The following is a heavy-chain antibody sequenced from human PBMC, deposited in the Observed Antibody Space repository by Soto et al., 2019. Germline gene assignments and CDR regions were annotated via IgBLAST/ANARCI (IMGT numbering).Heavy chain of an antibody. CDR3: VKEKCFGGVRKGMDV. D-gene: IGHD3-16*01. CDR1: GFTFDDYA. Sequence: EVQLVESGGGLVQPGRSLRLSCAASGFTFDDYAMHWVRQAPGKGLEWVSGINWNSGSIGYADSVKGRFTISRDNAKNSLYLQMNSLRTEDTALYYCVKEKCFGGVRKGMDVWGQGTTVTVSS. CDR2: INWNSGSI. J-gene: IGHJ6*02. V-gene: IGHV3-9*01.